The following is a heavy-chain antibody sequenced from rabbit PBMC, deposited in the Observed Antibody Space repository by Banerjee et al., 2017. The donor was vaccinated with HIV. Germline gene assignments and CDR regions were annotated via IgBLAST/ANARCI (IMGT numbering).Heavy chain of an antibody. CDR2: IYAGSSGST. J-gene: IGHJ4*01. D-gene: IGHD4-1*01. CDR3: ARDLDGVIGWNFGW. Sequence: QEQLVESGGGLVTPEGSLTLTCTASGFTLSSSYWICWVRQAPGKGLEWIACIYAGSSGSTYYGSWAKGRFTISKTSSTTVTLQMTSLTAADTATYFCARDLDGVIGWNFGWWGPGTLVTVS. V-gene: IGHV1S45*01. CDR1: GFTLSSSYW.